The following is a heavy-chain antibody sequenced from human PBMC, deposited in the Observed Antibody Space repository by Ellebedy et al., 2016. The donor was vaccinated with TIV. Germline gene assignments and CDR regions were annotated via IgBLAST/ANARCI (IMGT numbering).Heavy chain of an antibody. CDR1: GYTFTSYY. CDR3: ARDMRGWGGWFDP. CDR2: INPSGGST. J-gene: IGHJ5*02. D-gene: IGHD3-10*01. Sequence: AASVKVSCKASGYTFTSYYMHWVRQAPGQGLEWMGIINPSGGSTSYAQKFQGRVTMTRDTSTSTVYMELSSLRAEDTAVYYCARDMRGWGGWFDPWGQGTLVTVSS. V-gene: IGHV1-46*01.